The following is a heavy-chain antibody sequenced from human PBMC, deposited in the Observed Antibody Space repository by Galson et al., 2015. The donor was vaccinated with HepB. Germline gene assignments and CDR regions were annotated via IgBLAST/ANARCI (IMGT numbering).Heavy chain of an antibody. V-gene: IGHV3-23*01. J-gene: IGHJ4*02. CDR3: ARVETYITGWPFR. CDR1: GFTFSDHA. Sequence: LRLSCAASGFTFSDHAMSWVRQAPGKGLEWVSAISGRGRTYYGDSVKGRFTISRDNSKNTLYLQMNSLRAEDTAVYYCARVETYITGWPFRWGQGTLVTVSS. CDR2: ISGRGRT. D-gene: IGHD6-19*01.